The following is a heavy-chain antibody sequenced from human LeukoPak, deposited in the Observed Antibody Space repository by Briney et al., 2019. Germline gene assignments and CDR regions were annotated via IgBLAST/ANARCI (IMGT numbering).Heavy chain of an antibody. Sequence: KSGGSLRLSCSASGFSLSDYGMSWVRQAPGKGLEWVSYITMNSARFYADSVKGRFTISRDNAKNSLYLQMNSVRAEDTALYYCAKDRLGSGADYFDYWGQGTLVTVSS. V-gene: IGHV3-69-1*01. CDR3: AKDRLGSGADYFDY. CDR1: GFSLSDYG. D-gene: IGHD3-3*01. CDR2: ITMNSAR. J-gene: IGHJ4*02.